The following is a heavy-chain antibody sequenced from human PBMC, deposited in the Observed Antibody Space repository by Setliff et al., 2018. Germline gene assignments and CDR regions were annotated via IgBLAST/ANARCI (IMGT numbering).Heavy chain of an antibody. Sequence: PSETLSLTCTVSGGSITRGSFYWNWIRQPAGRGLEWIGRIHTGGSTNYSPTLGGRVIISLDRSENRFSLRLSSLTAADTAVYYCVRELDCPTIPRCYGGQAEFDSWGQGTLVTVSS. J-gene: IGHJ4*02. CDR2: IHTGGST. V-gene: IGHV4-61*02. CDR1: GGSITRGSFY. D-gene: IGHD2-2*01. CDR3: VRELDCPTIPRCYGGQAEFDS.